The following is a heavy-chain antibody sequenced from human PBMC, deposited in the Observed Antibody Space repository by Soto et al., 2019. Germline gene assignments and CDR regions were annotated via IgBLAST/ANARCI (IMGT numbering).Heavy chain of an antibody. CDR1: GYTFCNYG. D-gene: IGHD5-18*01. CDR3: ARDPGFGFGYSYAFAMDV. Sequence: QVQLVQSGAEVKKPGASVKVSCKASGYTFCNYGISWVRQGPGQGLEWMGWISGYNGNTHYEEKVQDRIKMTTDTSTSTTYLELRSLRSDDTAVYFCARDPGFGFGYSYAFAMDVWGQGTTVTVSS. J-gene: IGHJ6*02. CDR2: ISGYNGNT. V-gene: IGHV1-18*01.